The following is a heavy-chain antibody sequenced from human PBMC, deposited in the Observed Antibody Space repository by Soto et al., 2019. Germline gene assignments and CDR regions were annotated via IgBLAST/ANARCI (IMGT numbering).Heavy chain of an antibody. CDR3: ARDGGDYDILTGPDY. J-gene: IGHJ4*02. CDR1: GFTFSSYS. V-gene: IGHV3-21*01. CDR2: ISSSSSYI. Sequence: GGALRLSCAASGFTFSSYSMNWVRQAPGKGLEWVSSISSSSSYIYYADSVKGRFTISRDNAKNSLYLQMNSLRAEDTAVYYCARDGGDYDILTGPDYWGQGTLVPVSS. D-gene: IGHD3-9*01.